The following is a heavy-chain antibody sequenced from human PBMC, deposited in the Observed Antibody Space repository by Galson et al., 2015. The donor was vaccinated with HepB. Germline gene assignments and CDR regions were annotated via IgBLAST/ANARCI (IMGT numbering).Heavy chain of an antibody. CDR1: GFSLNTSAMC. CDR2: IDYDGDK. D-gene: IGHD3-10*01. V-gene: IGHV2-70*11. J-gene: IGHJ4*02. CDR3: ARMTYGSTSYPFDF. Sequence: PALVKPTQTLTLTCTFSGFSLNTSAMCVSWLRQPPGKALEWLARIDYDGDKHFSRTLKTRLTISKDTSNNQVVLTMTNMDPLDTATYFCARMTYGSTSYPFDFWGQGILVTVSS.